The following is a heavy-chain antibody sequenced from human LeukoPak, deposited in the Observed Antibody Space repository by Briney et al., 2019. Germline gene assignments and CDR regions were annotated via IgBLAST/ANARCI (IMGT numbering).Heavy chain of an antibody. Sequence: GGSLRLSCAASGFTFSNYWMSWVRQAPGKGLEWVANIKQDGSEKYYVDSVKGRFTISRDNAKNSLYLQMNSLRAEDTAVYYCARCRGYSGYDYGYWGQGTLVTVSS. D-gene: IGHD5-12*01. CDR2: IKQDGSEK. CDR1: GFTFSNYW. CDR3: ARCRGYSGYDYGY. V-gene: IGHV3-7*01. J-gene: IGHJ4*02.